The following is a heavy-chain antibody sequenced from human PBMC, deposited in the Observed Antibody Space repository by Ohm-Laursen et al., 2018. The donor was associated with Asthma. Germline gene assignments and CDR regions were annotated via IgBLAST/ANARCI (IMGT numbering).Heavy chain of an antibody. CDR1: GGTFSSYA. V-gene: IGHV1-69*01. Sequence: SSVKVSCKTSGGTFSSYAISWVRQAPGQGLEWMGGIIPIFGTANYAQKFQGRVTITADESTSTAYMELSSLRSEDTAVYYCARDSSRSSWADYWGQGTLVTVSS. CDR3: ARDSSRSSWADY. D-gene: IGHD6-13*01. CDR2: IIPIFGTA. J-gene: IGHJ4*02.